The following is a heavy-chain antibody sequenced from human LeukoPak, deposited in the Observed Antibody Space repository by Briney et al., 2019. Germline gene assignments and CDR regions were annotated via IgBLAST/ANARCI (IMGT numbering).Heavy chain of an antibody. CDR3: AKDIGHY. CDR2: ISWNSDSI. CDR1: GFTFDDYA. V-gene: IGHV3-9*01. Sequence: PGGSLRLSCAASGFTFDDYAMHWVRQAPGKGLEWVSGISWNSDSIGYADSVKGRFTISRDNAKNSLYLQMNSLRAEDTALYYCAKDIGHYWGQGTLVTVSS. J-gene: IGHJ4*02.